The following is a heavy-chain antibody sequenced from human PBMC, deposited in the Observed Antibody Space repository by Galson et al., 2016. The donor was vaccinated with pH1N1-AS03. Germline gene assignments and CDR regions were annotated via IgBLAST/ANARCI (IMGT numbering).Heavy chain of an antibody. CDR3: AARSGFGFGLSY. D-gene: IGHD3-22*01. V-gene: IGHV3-23*01. CDR1: GFTFSRYD. J-gene: IGHJ4*02. Sequence: SLRLSCAASGFTFSRYDMAWVRQAPGKGLECVSTIGSDGGADYADSVWGRHTVSRDNSKNTLYLQMSGLRADDTAVYYCAARSGFGFGLSYWGQGTLVTVSS. CDR2: IGSDGGA.